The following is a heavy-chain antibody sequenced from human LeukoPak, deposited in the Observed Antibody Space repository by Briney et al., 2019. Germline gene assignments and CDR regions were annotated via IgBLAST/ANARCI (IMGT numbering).Heavy chain of an antibody. D-gene: IGHD6-13*01. CDR3: AREVAAAVHFDY. J-gene: IGHJ4*02. CDR1: GFTFSSYW. V-gene: IGHV3-7*01. CDR2: IKHDGSAK. Sequence: GGSLRLSCAASGFTFSSYWMSWVRQAPGKGLEWVANIKHDGSAKYYVDSVKGLFTTSRDNAKNSLYLQMNSLRAEDTAVYYCAREVAAAVHFDYWGQGTLVTVSS.